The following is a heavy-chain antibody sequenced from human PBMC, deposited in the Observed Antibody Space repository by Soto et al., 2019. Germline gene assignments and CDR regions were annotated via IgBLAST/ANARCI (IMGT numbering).Heavy chain of an antibody. D-gene: IGHD2-8*01. CDR1: GFTFSSYG. J-gene: IGHJ6*03. V-gene: IGHV3-30*18. CDR2: ISYDGSNK. CDR3: AKGNAPKPHYYYMDV. Sequence: GGSLRLSCAASGFTFSSYGMHWVRQAPGKGLEWVAVISYDGSNKYYADSVKGRFTISRDNSKNTLYLQMNSLRAEDTAVYYCAKGNAPKPHYYYMDVWGKGTTVTVAS.